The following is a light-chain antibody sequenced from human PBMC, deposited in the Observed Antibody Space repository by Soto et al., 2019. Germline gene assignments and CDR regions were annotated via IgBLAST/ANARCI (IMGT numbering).Light chain of an antibody. CDR2: DAS. CDR1: QSVSNS. V-gene: IGKV3-11*01. J-gene: IGKJ4*01. CDR3: QQRSNWPLT. Sequence: EIVLTQSPATLSLSPGERATLSCRASQSVSNSLSWYQQKRGQAPRLLVYDASNRATGIPARFSGSGSGTDFTITISSLEPEDLAVYYCQQRSNWPLTFGGGTKVENK.